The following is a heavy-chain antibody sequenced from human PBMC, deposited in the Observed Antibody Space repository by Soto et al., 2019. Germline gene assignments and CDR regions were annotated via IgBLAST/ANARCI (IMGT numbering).Heavy chain of an antibody. Sequence: QVQLVQSGAEVKKPGASVKVSCKASGYTFTSYAMHWVRQAPGQRLEWMGWINAGNGNTKYSQKFQGRVTITRDTSASTASMELSSLRSEDTAVYYCARHPLIWSGYQYYYYYGMDVWGQGTTVTVSS. V-gene: IGHV1-3*01. D-gene: IGHD3-3*01. J-gene: IGHJ6*02. CDR2: INAGNGNT. CDR1: GYTFTSYA. CDR3: ARHPLIWSGYQYYYYYGMDV.